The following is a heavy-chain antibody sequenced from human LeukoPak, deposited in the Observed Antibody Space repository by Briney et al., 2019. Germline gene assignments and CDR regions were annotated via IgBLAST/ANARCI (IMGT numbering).Heavy chain of an antibody. Sequence: GESLKISRKGSGYSFTSYWIGLVRPMPGKGLEWMGIIYPGDSDTRYRPSFQGQVTISADKSISTAYLQWSSLKASDTAMYYCARRDETNGGFDYWGQGTLVTVSS. CDR1: GYSFTSYW. CDR2: IYPGDSDT. V-gene: IGHV5-51*01. J-gene: IGHJ4*02. CDR3: ARRDETNGGFDY. D-gene: IGHD7-27*01.